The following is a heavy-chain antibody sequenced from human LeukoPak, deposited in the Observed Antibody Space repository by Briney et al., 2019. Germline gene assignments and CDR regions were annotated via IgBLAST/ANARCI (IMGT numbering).Heavy chain of an antibody. CDR2: ISDSTSSK. J-gene: IGHJ4*02. V-gene: IGHV3-48*01. Sequence: GGSLRLSCAASRFTFSSYGMNWVRQAPGKGLEWVSYISDSTSSKYYADSVKGRFTISRDNSKNTLYLQMNSLRAEDTAVYHCAKDAPYVEMATLVKAYFFDYCGRGTLVTVSS. CDR3: AKDAPYVEMATLVKAYFFDY. CDR1: RFTFSSYG. D-gene: IGHD5-24*01.